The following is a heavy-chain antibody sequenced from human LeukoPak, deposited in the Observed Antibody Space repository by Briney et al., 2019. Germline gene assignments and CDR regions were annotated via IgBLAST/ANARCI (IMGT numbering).Heavy chain of an antibody. J-gene: IGHJ4*02. Sequence: PSETLSLTCAVYGGSFSGYYWSWIRQPPGKGLEWIGEINHSGSTNYNPSLKSRVTISVDTSKNQFSLKLSSVTAADTAVYYCARRERWLQFGEDYWGQGTLVTVSS. D-gene: IGHD5-24*01. CDR3: ARRERWLQFGEDY. CDR1: GGSFSGYY. CDR2: INHSGST. V-gene: IGHV4-34*01.